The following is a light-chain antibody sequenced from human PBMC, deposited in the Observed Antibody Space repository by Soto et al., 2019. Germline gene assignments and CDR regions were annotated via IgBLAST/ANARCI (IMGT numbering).Light chain of an antibody. Sequence: VLTESPDFLVVSPGERATSNCESGLSVIHSSNNRSYLAWYQQKPRQPPELLLYWASARESGVPDRFSGSGSGTDFTLTIKSLQAEDVAVYFCQQYYNNPRTFGQGTKVDIK. J-gene: IGKJ2*01. CDR3: QQYYNNPRT. V-gene: IGKV4-1*01. CDR2: WAS. CDR1: LSVIHSSNNRSY.